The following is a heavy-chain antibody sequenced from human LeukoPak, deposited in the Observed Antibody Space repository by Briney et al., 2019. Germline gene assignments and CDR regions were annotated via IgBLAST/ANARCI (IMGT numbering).Heavy chain of an antibody. Sequence: GGSLRLSCEASGFVFSSYGMRWVRQAPGKGLEWVAVIWNNGSNKYYAESVKGRFTISRDNSKNTLYLQMNSLRAEDTAVYHCARDPRSGSSYRFDYWGQGTLVTVTS. V-gene: IGHV3-33*01. CDR2: IWNNGSNK. J-gene: IGHJ4*02. CDR1: GFVFSSYG. D-gene: IGHD3-10*01. CDR3: ARDPRSGSSYRFDY.